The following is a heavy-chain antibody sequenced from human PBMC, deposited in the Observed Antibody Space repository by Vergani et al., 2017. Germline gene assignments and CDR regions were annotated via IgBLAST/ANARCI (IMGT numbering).Heavy chain of an antibody. CDR1: GGFISSSSYY. CDR2: IYYSGST. D-gene: IGHD4-11*01. V-gene: IGHV4-39*01. J-gene: IGHJ4*02. CDR3: ARLSRNYELTFDY. Sequence: QLQLQESGPGLVKPSETLSLTCTVSGGFISSSSYYWGWIRQPPGKGLEWIGSIYYSGSTYYNPSLKSRVTISVDTSKNQFSLKLSSVTAADTAVYYCARLSRNYELTFDYWGQGTLVTVSS.